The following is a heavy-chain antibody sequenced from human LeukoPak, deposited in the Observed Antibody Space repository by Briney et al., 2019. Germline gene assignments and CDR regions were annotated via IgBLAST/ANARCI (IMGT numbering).Heavy chain of an antibody. CDR3: GRVKGSSWLKGWFDR. V-gene: IGHV3-7*01. CDR1: GFTFSSYW. J-gene: IGHJ5*02. D-gene: IGHD6-13*01. CDR2: IKQDGSEK. Sequence: PGGSLRLSCAASGFTFSSYWMSWVPQAPGKGLEWVANIKQDGSEKYYVDSVKGRFTISRDNAKNSLYLQMNSLRAEDTAVYYCGRVKGSSWLKGWFDRSGEGTLVTLSS.